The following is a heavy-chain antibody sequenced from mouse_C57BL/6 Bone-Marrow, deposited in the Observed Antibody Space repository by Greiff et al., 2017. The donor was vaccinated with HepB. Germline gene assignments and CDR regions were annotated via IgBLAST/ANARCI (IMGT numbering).Heavy chain of an antibody. V-gene: IGHV3-6*01. CDR1: GYSITSGYY. Sequence: VQLQQSGPGLVKPSQSLSLTCSVTGYSITSGYYWNWIRQFPGNKLEWMGYISYDGSNNYNPSLKNRISITRDTSKNQFFLKLNSVTTEDTATYDCARTFAYWGQGTLVTVSA. J-gene: IGHJ3*01. CDR2: ISYDGSN. CDR3: ARTFAY.